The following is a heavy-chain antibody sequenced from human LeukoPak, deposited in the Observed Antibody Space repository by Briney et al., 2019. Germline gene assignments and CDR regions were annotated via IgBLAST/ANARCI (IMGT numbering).Heavy chain of an antibody. Sequence: PGGSLRLSCAASGFSFDDHGMSWVRQAPGKGLEWVSGISWNGGTTHYADSVKGRFTISRDNAKNSLYLQMNSLRAEDTALYYCARECVEGFGTGMAHYYHGMDVWGQGTTVTVSS. V-gene: IGHV3-20*04. CDR2: ISWNGGTT. J-gene: IGHJ6*02. CDR3: ARECVEGFGTGMAHYYHGMDV. D-gene: IGHD3/OR15-3a*01. CDR1: GFSFDDHG.